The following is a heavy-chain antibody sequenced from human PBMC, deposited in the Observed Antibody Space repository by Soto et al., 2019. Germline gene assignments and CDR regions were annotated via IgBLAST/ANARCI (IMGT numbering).Heavy chain of an antibody. D-gene: IGHD6-13*01. V-gene: IGHV1-18*01. CDR3: ATAIAAAGPY. CDR2: VSAYNGNP. J-gene: IGHJ4*02. CDR1: GYTFTSYG. Sequence: QVQLVQSGAEVKKPGASVEVSCKASGYTFTSYGINWVRQAPGQGLEWMGWVSAYNGNPNYAQKRQGRVSMTKYTYTSTAYMDLRGLSSDDSAIYYCATAIAAAGPYWGQGTLVTVSS.